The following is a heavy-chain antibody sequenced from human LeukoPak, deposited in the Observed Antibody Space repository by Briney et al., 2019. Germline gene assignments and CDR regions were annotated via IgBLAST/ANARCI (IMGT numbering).Heavy chain of an antibody. CDR3: ARDRSMAVPSEIDF. Sequence: ASVKVSCKASGYTFTSYGISWVRQAPGQGLEWMGWISTYNGNTNYAQKLQGRVTMTTDTSTSTAYMELRSLRSDDTAVYYCARDRSMAVPSEIDFWGQGTLVTVSS. V-gene: IGHV1-18*01. CDR1: GYTFTSYG. CDR2: ISTYNGNT. J-gene: IGHJ4*02. D-gene: IGHD3-3*02.